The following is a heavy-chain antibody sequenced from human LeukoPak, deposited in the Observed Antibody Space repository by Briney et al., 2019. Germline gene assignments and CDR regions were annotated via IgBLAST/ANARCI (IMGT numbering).Heavy chain of an antibody. D-gene: IGHD5-18*01. CDR1: GFTFSDYY. J-gene: IGHJ4*02. CDR3: ASRGGDTAMVIDFDY. V-gene: IGHV3-11*04. CDR2: ISSSGSTI. Sequence: GGSLRLSCAASGFTFSDYYMSWIRQAPGKGLEWVSYISSSGSTIYYADSVKGRFTISRDNAKNSLHLQMNSLRAEDTAVYYCASRGGDTAMVIDFDYWGQGTLVTVSS.